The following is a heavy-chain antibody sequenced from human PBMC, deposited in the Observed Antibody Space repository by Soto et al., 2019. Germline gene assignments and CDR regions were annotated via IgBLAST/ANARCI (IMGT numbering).Heavy chain of an antibody. V-gene: IGHV5-10-1*01. D-gene: IGHD3-10*01. Sequence: GESLKISCKGSGYSFTSYWISWVRQMPGKGLEWMGRIDPSDSYTNYSPSFQGHVTISADKSISTAYLQWSSLKVSDTAMYYCARPNSGSYSTYYYYGMDVWGQGTTVTVSS. CDR3: ARPNSGSYSTYYYYGMDV. J-gene: IGHJ6*02. CDR1: GYSFTSYW. CDR2: IDPSDSYT.